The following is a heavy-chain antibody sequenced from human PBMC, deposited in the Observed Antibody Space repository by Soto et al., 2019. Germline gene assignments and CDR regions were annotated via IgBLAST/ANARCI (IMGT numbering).Heavy chain of an antibody. J-gene: IGHJ6*02. Sequence: GESLKISCKGSGDSFTYYWLAWVRQMPGGGLEWKGVIYPGDSDTTYNPSFQGQVTISADKSINTVYLQWSSLKASDTTTYYCARLGFDYDFFIGYYNVHHYYGIDVWGQGTTVTVSS. CDR1: GDSFTYYW. V-gene: IGHV5-51*01. D-gene: IGHD3-9*01. CDR3: ARLGFDYDFFIGYYNVHHYYGIDV. CDR2: IYPGDSDT.